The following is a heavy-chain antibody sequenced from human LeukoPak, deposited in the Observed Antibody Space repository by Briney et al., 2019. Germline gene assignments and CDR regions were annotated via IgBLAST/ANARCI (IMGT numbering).Heavy chain of an antibody. D-gene: IGHD3-22*01. CDR3: ARGRGGYGYYGMDV. J-gene: IGHJ6*02. Sequence: SETLSLTCTVSGGSISSSSYYWGWIRQPPGKGLEWIGSIYYSGSTYYNPSLKSRVTISVDTSKNQFSLKLSSVTAADTAVYYCARGRGGYGYYGMDVWGQGTTVTVSS. CDR1: GGSISSSSYY. CDR2: IYYSGST. V-gene: IGHV4-39*07.